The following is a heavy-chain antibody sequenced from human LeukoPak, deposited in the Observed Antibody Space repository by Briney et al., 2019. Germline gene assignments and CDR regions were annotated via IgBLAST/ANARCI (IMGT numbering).Heavy chain of an antibody. V-gene: IGHV3-21*01. CDR1: GFTFSSYS. J-gene: IGHJ3*02. Sequence: GGSLRLSCAASGFTFSSYSMNWVRQAPGKGLEWVSSISSSSSYIYYADSVKGRFTISRDNAKNSLYLQMNSLRAEDTAVYYCARDEAARRTVAFDIWGQGTMVTVSS. CDR3: ARDEAARRTVAFDI. D-gene: IGHD6-6*01. CDR2: ISSSSSYI.